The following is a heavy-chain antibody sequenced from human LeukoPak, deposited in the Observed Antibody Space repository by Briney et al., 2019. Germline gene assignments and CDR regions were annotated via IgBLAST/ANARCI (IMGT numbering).Heavy chain of an antibody. V-gene: IGHV3-7*01. CDR1: GFIIGSYW. Sequence: PGGSLRLSCAASGFIIGSYWMTWVRQAPGKGLQWVANIKQDGSEKNYVDSVKGRFTVSRDNAKNSLYLQMNSLRVEDTAVYYCAREVAARRLGSWVDPWGQGTLVIVSS. D-gene: IGHD6-6*01. CDR3: AREVAARRLGSWVDP. J-gene: IGHJ5*02. CDR2: IKQDGSEK.